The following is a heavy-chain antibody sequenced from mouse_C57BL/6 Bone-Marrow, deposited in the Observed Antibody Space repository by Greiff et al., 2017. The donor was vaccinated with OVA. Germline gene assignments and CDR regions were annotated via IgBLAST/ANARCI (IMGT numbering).Heavy chain of an antibody. CDR3: ARDDYGSSFAY. D-gene: IGHD1-1*01. J-gene: IGHJ3*01. V-gene: IGHV5-4*01. CDR2: ISDGGSYT. CDR1: GFTFSSYA. Sequence: EVQGVESGGGLVKPGGSLKLSCAASGFTFSSYAMSWVRQTPEKRLEWVATISDGGSYTYYPDNVKGRFTISRDNAKNNLYLQMSHLKSEDTAMYYCARDDYGSSFAYWGQGTLVTVSA.